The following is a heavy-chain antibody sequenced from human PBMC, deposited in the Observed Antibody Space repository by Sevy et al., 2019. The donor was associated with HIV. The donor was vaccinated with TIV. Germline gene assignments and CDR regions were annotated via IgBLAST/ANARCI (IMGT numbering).Heavy chain of an antibody. J-gene: IGHJ3*02. CDR3: VKLGGADYYGSGSSALLAFDI. V-gene: IGHV3-64D*06. D-gene: IGHD3-10*01. CDR1: GFTFSSYA. CDR2: ISSNGGST. Sequence: GGSLRLSCSASGFTFSSYAMHWVRQAPGKGLEYVSAISSNGGSTYYADSVKGRFTISRDNSKNTLYLQMSSLRAEDTAGYYCVKLGGADYYGSGSSALLAFDIWGQGTMVTVSS.